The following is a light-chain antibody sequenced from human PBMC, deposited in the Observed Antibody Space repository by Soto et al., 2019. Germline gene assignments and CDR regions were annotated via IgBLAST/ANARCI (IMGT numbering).Light chain of an antibody. CDR1: QRYRSD. CDR3: LQDHDYPWT. J-gene: IGKJ2*02. V-gene: IGKV1-6*01. Sequence: AIQVTQSPSSLSASVGDRVTITCRATQRYRSDLGWYQQKPGKAPKLLIYAASDLQAEVPLWFSGSGSGTYFTLTISSLQAEDFATYYCLQDHDYPWTFGQGTKLEIK. CDR2: AAS.